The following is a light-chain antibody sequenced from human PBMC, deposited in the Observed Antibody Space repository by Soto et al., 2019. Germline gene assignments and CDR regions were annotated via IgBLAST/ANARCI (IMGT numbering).Light chain of an antibody. CDR3: QQFNSYPFT. CDR1: QGISSA. Sequence: AIQLTQSPSSLSASVGDRVTITCRASQGISSALAWYQQKPGKAPKLLIYDASSLESGVPSRFSGSVSGTDFTLTISSLQPEDFATYYCQQFNSYPFTFGQGTRLEIK. V-gene: IGKV1-13*02. CDR2: DAS. J-gene: IGKJ5*01.